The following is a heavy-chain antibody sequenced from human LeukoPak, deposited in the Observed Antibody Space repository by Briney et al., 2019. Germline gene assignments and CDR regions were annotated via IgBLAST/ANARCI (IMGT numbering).Heavy chain of an antibody. D-gene: IGHD5-12*01. CDR3: AKDGAWLRFDD. Sequence: PGGSLRLSCVVSGFTVSSNYMNWVRQAPGKGLEWVSVLYSGGITYSADSVKGRFTISRDDPKNTLYLQMKNLRAEDTAVYYCAKDGAWLRFDDWGQGILVTVSS. CDR2: LYSGGIT. J-gene: IGHJ4*02. V-gene: IGHV3-66*01. CDR1: GFTVSSNY.